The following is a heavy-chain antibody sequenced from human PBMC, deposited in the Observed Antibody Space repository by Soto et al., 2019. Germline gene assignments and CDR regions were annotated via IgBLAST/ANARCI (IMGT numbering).Heavy chain of an antibody. CDR1: GYTFIDYD. Sequence: VQLVQSGGEVKQPGASVKVSCKASGYTFIDYDISWVRQAPGQGLEWMGWIRPYNGQPKYAQKFQGRVTMTSDTSTSTAYMELRSLRSDDTAVYYCARDPGGATGLDPWGQGTLVTVSS. CDR3: ARDPGGATGLDP. D-gene: IGHD1-1*01. V-gene: IGHV1-18*01. J-gene: IGHJ5*02. CDR2: IRPYNGQP.